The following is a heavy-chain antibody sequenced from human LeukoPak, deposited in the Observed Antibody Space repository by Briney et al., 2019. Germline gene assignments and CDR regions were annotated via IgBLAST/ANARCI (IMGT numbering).Heavy chain of an antibody. CDR3: ARERPGGSGSYLLDY. CDR1: GGSISSGGYY. CDR2: IYYSGST. J-gene: IGHJ4*02. D-gene: IGHD3-10*01. Sequence: TSETLSLTCTVSGGSISSGGYYWSWIRQHPGKGLEWIGYIYYSGSTYYNPSLKSRVTISVDTSKNQFSLKLSSVTAADTAVYYCARERPGGSGSYLLDYWGQGTLVTVSS. V-gene: IGHV4-30-4*08.